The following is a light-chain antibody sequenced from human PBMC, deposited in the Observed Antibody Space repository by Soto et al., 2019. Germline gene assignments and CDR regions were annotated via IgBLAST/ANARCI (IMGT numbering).Light chain of an antibody. CDR3: HQASSFPFT. J-gene: IGKJ3*01. CDR2: GAS. Sequence: DIEMTQSPSSVSASVGDTINITCRASQNIKKWLAWYQQKPGRAPRVLIYGASHLERGVPSRFRGSASGTDFSLTISSLQTEDFSTCFCHQASSFPFTCGPGTKVDIK. CDR1: QNIKKW. V-gene: IGKV1-12*01.